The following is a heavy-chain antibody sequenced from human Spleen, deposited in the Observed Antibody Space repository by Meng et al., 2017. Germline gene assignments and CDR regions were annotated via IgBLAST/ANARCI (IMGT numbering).Heavy chain of an antibody. Sequence: QGQSHVWGVGLWKPSVTRPLTCFVSGGSFSDYYWRWIRQPPGKGLEWSGEINHSGSTNYNPSLESRATISVDTSQNNLSLKLSSVTAADSAVYYCARGPTTMAHDFDYWGQGTLVTVSS. CDR2: INHSGST. D-gene: IGHD4-11*01. CDR3: ARGPTTMAHDFDY. J-gene: IGHJ4*02. V-gene: IGHV4-34*01. CDR1: GGSFSDYY.